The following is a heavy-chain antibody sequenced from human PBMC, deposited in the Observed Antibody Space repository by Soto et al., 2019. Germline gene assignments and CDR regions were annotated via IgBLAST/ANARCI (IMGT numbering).Heavy chain of an antibody. Sequence: QVQLVQSGSEVKQPGSSVKVSCKASGGTFRNYPISWVRQAPGQELEWMGGIIPIFGTVNYAQKFPGRVTITADESTSTAYMELSSLRSEDTAVYFCARENHSWLQVWYFDILGRGTLVSVSS. V-gene: IGHV1-69*01. CDR3: ARENHSWLQVWYFDI. CDR1: GGTFRNYP. D-gene: IGHD5-12*01. CDR2: IIPIFGTV. J-gene: IGHJ2*01.